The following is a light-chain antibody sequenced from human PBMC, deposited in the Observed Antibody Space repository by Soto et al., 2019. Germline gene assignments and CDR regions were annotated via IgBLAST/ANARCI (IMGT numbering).Light chain of an antibody. Sequence: EIVMTQSPGTLSVSPGERATLSCRAGQGVSRSNLAWYQHKPGQAPRLLIYGTSNRATGVPDRFTGSGSGTDLTLTISSLEPEDFAVYYCEQYGSSPPSITFGQGTRLEIK. CDR3: EQYGSSPPSIT. V-gene: IGKV3-20*01. CDR1: QGVSRSN. CDR2: GTS. J-gene: IGKJ5*01.